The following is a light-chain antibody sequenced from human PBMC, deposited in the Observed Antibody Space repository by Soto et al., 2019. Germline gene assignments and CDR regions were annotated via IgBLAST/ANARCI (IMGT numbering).Light chain of an antibody. Sequence: EIVLTQSPDTLSLSPGERATLSCRASQSVSSDYLVWYQQKFGQAPRLLIYGASSRATGTPDRFSGSGSGTDFTLTLSRLEPEDFAVYYCQHYGNSPPSVTFGPGTKVEIK. CDR2: GAS. V-gene: IGKV3-20*01. CDR3: QHYGNSPPSVT. J-gene: IGKJ3*01. CDR1: QSVSSDY.